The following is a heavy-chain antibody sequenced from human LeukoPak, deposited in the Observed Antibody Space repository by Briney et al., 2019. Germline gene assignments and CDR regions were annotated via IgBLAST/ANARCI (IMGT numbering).Heavy chain of an antibody. V-gene: IGHV3-74*01. Sequence: GGSLRLSCAASGYTFGSYWMYWVRQAPGKGLVWVSRINNDGSSTIYADSVKGRFTISRDDAKNTLYLQMNSLRDDDTAVYYCVRDNGGEHLWGQGTLVTVSS. CDR3: VRDNGGEHL. CDR2: INNDGSST. D-gene: IGHD3-16*01. J-gene: IGHJ4*02. CDR1: GYTFGSYW.